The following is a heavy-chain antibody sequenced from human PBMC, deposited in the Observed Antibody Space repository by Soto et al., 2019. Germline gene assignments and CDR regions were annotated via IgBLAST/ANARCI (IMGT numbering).Heavy chain of an antibody. Sequence: QVQLVQSGAEVKKPGASVTVSCKTSGYIFTTYAMHWVRQAPGQRLEWMVWINAGYGNTKYSQKFQGRVTITRDTSVSTVYMELISLRPEDTPVYYCARAPYHDFLTGYEFDNWGQGTLVTVSS. CDR2: INAGYGNT. CDR3: ARAPYHDFLTGYEFDN. V-gene: IGHV1-3*01. D-gene: IGHD3-9*01. CDR1: GYIFTTYA. J-gene: IGHJ4*02.